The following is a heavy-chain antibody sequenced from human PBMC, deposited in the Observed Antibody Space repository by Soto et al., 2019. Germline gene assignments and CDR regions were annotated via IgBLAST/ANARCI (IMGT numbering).Heavy chain of an antibody. CDR1: SGSISSSNW. Sequence: SETLSLTCAVSSGSISSSNWWSWVRQPPGKGLEWIGEIYHSGSTNYNPSLKSRVTISVDKSKNQFSLKLSSVTAADTAVYYCARVGITIFGGGYYYYMDVWGKGTTVT. V-gene: IGHV4-4*02. CDR2: IYHSGST. D-gene: IGHD3-3*01. J-gene: IGHJ6*03. CDR3: ARVGITIFGGGYYYYMDV.